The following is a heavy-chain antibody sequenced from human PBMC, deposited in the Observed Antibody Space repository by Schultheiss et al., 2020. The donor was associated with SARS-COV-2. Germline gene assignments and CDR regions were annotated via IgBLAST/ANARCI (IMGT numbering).Heavy chain of an antibody. V-gene: IGHV3-33*08. J-gene: IGHJ6*02. CDR3: ARDYLAGPRGYSYGKDGMDV. CDR1: GFTFSSYG. Sequence: GESLKISCAASGFTFSSYGMHWVRQAPGKGLEWVAIIWYDGSNKYYADSVKGRFTISRDNSKNTLYLQMNSLRAEDTAVYYCARDYLAGPRGYSYGKDGMDVWGQGTTVTVSS. D-gene: IGHD5-18*01. CDR2: IWYDGSNK.